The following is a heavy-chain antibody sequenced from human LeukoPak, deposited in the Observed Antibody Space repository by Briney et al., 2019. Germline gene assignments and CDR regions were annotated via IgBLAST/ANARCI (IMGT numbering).Heavy chain of an antibody. J-gene: IGHJ3*02. CDR3: ARAKGSVLDI. V-gene: IGHV1-69*04. CDR2: IIPILGIA. CDR1: GYTFTSYD. Sequence: ASVKVSCKASGYTFTSYDISWVRQAPGQGLEWMGRIIPILGIANYAQKFQGRVTITADKSTSTAYMELSSLRSEDTAVYYCARAKGSVLDIWGQGTMVTVSS.